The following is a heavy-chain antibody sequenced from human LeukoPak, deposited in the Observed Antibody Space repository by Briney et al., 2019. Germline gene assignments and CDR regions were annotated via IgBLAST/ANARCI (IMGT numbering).Heavy chain of an antibody. CDR3: ARDFLGYGGNGRNYFDY. J-gene: IGHJ4*02. CDR1: GYTFTTYG. Sequence: ASVKLSCKASGYTFTTYGISWVRQAPGQGLEWMGIINSSGGSTTYAQKFQGRVTMTRDTSTSTVYMELSSLRSEDTAVYYCARDFLGYGGNGRNYFDYWGQGTLVTVSS. D-gene: IGHD4-23*01. CDR2: INSSGGST. V-gene: IGHV1-46*01.